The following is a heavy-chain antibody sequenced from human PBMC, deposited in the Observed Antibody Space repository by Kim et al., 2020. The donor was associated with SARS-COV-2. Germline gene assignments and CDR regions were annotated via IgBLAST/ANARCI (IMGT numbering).Heavy chain of an antibody. CDR1: GGSISSGGYS. V-gene: IGHV4-30-2*01. CDR2: IYHSGSI. CDR3: ARAARYYPFDP. D-gene: IGHD1-26*01. J-gene: IGHJ5*02. Sequence: SETLSLTCAVSGGSISSGGYSWSWIRQPPGKGLEWIGYIYHSGSIYYNPSLKSRVTISVDRSKNQFSLKLSSVTAADTAVYYCARAARYYPFDPWGQGT.